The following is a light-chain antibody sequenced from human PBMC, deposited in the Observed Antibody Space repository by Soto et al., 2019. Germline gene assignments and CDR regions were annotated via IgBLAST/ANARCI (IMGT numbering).Light chain of an antibody. CDR1: NSNIATNY. V-gene: IGLV1-47*01. J-gene: IGLJ1*01. Sequence: QSVLTQPPSVSGTPGQRVTISCSGGNSNIATNYVHWFQQLPGTAPKVLSNRDNQRPSGVPDRFSGSKSGTSASLAIGGLRSEDEAEYYCAAWDDTVRSYVFGTGTKVTVL. CDR3: AAWDDTVRSYV. CDR2: RDN.